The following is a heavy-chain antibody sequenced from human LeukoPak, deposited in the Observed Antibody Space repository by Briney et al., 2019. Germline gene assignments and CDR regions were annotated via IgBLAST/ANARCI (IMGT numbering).Heavy chain of an antibody. CDR1: GYAFTSYY. Sequence: ASVKVSCKASGYAFTSYYMHWVRQAPGQGLEWMGIINPSGGSTSYAQKFQGRVTMTRDMSTSTVYMELSSLRSEDTAVYYCARDGCSGGSCYSSGYYYMDVWGKGTTVTVSS. CDR3: ARDGCSGGSCYSSGYYYMDV. CDR2: INPSGGST. D-gene: IGHD2-15*01. V-gene: IGHV1-46*01. J-gene: IGHJ6*03.